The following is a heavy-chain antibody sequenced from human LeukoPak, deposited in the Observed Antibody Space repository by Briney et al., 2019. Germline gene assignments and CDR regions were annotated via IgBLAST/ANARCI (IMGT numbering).Heavy chain of an antibody. CDR1: GFTCISFG. CDR3: AKDVGDCSGDGCSFFDY. D-gene: IGHD2-15*01. CDR2: VNGSSGRT. Sequence: LRSCRTAVGFTCISFGMSCISQAQWKGLDRLPAVNGSSGRTYYADSVKGRLTIFRDNSKNTMYLQMIRLRAEDTVVYYCAKDVGDCSGDGCSFFDYWGQGTLVTVSS. V-gene: IGHV3-23*01. J-gene: IGHJ4*02.